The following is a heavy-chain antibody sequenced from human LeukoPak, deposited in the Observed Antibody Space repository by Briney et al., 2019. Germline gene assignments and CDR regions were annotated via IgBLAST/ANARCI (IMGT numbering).Heavy chain of an antibody. V-gene: IGHV4-34*01. Sequence: SETLSLTCAVYGGSFSGYYWSWIRQPPGKGLEWIGEINHSGSTNYNPSLKSRVTISVDTSKNQFSLKLSSVTAADTAVYYCARGLGDMIFDVWGKGTTVTVSS. CDR1: GGSFSGYY. CDR3: ARGLGDMIFDV. CDR2: INHSGST. D-gene: IGHD3/OR15-3a*01. J-gene: IGHJ6*04.